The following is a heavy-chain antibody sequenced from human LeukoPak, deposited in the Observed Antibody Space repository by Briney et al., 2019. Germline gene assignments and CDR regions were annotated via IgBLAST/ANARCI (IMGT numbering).Heavy chain of an antibody. D-gene: IGHD6-13*01. CDR1: GYTFTSYG. J-gene: IGHJ6*03. CDR2: ISAYNGNT. Sequence: ASVKVSCKASGYTFTSYGISWVRQAPGQGLEWMGWISAYNGNTNYAQKLQGRVTMTTDTSTSTAYMELRSLRSDDTAVYYCAIGKAAAGTGYYYYCMDVWGKGTTVTVSS. CDR3: AIGKAAAGTGYYYYCMDV. V-gene: IGHV1-18*01.